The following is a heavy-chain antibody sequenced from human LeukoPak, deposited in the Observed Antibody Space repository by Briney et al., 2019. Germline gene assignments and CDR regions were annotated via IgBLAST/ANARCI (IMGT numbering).Heavy chain of an antibody. CDR1: GGSISSYY. Sequence: SETLSLTCTVSGGSISSYYWSWIRQPPGKGLEWIGYIYYSGSTNYNPSLKSRVTISVDTSKNQFSLKLSSVTAADTAVYYCARDRLDSSGYYYWGQGTLVTVSS. J-gene: IGHJ4*02. CDR2: IYYSGST. CDR3: ARDRLDSSGYYY. D-gene: IGHD3-22*01. V-gene: IGHV4-59*12.